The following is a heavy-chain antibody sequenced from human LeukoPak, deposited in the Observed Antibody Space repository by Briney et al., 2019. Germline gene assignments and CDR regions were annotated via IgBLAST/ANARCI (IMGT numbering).Heavy chain of an antibody. J-gene: IGHJ4*02. Sequence: SETLSLTCAVYGGTLSGYYWSWIRQPPGKRLEWVGESNDSGGTNYNPSLKSRVTISVDRSKNQFSLKVNSVTAADTAVYYCARDGGSYRDFEYWGQGTLVTVSS. D-gene: IGHD1-26*01. CDR1: GGTLSGYY. V-gene: IGHV4-34*01. CDR3: ARDGGSYRDFEY. CDR2: SNDSGGT.